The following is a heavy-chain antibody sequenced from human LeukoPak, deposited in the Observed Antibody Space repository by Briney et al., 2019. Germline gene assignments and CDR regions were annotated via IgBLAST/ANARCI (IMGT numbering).Heavy chain of an antibody. D-gene: IGHD5-24*01. CDR3: ARASKDGYTTTGFDY. CDR2: IYYSGST. J-gene: IGHJ4*02. V-gene: IGHV4-31*03. Sequence: SQTLSLTCTVSGGSISSGGYYWSWIRQHPGKGLEWIGYIYYSGSTYYNPSLKSRVTISVETSKNQFSLKLSSVTAADTAVYYCARASKDGYTTTGFDYWGQGTLVTVSS. CDR1: GGSISSGGYY.